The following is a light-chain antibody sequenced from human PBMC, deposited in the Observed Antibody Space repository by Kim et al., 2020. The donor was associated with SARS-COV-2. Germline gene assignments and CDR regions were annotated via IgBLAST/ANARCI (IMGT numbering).Light chain of an antibody. Sequence: EIVLTQSPATLSLSPGERATLSCRASQSVSSYLAWYQQKPGQAPRLLIYDASNRATDIPARFRGSGSGTDFTLTISSLEPEDFAVYYCQQRSNWPPSFGQGTKLEI. J-gene: IGKJ2*03. V-gene: IGKV3-11*01. CDR1: QSVSSY. CDR2: DAS. CDR3: QQRSNWPPS.